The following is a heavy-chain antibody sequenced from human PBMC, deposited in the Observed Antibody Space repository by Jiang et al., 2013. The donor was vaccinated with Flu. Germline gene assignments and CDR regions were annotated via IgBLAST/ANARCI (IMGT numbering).Heavy chain of an antibody. CDR2: ISTYTGDT. CDR3: ARGEYYYGSGGYQSNVALDI. CDR1: EYTFVSYA. V-gene: IGHV1-18*01. Sequence: SGAEVKEPGASVKVSCKASEYTFVSYAITWVRQAPGQGLEWMGWISTYTGDTKYAQKFQGRVTMTTDTSTGTAFMDLRSLRYEDTAVYYCARGEYYYGSGGYQSNVALDIWGQGTLVTVSS. J-gene: IGHJ3*02. D-gene: IGHD3-22*01.